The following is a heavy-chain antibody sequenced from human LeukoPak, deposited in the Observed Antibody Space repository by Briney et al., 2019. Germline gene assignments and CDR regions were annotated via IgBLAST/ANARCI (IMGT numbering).Heavy chain of an antibody. V-gene: IGHV4-59*01. D-gene: IGHD6-19*01. CDR1: GGSISGWY. CDR2: IYGSGNT. CDR3: ARETSLAGFASGLGFNY. Sequence: SETLSLTCTVSGGSISGWYWSWIRQPPGKGLEWIGCIYGSGNTNYNPSLKSRVTMSIDTSKNQFSLKLTSVTAADTATYYCARETSLAGFASGLGFNYWGQGILVTVSS. J-gene: IGHJ4*02.